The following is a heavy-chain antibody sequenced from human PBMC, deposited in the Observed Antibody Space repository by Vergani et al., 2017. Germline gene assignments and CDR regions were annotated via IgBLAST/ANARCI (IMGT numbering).Heavy chain of an antibody. J-gene: IGHJ4*02. CDR2: IYYSGRT. Sequence: QVQLQEAGPGLVKPSQTLSLTFTVSGGSISSGGYYLSWIRQHPGTSLECIGYIYYSGRTYYNPSLKSRVTISVDTSKNQFSLKLSSVTASDTAVYYCAGVSGYRRELDYWGQGTLVTVSS. CDR1: GGSISSGGYY. D-gene: IGHD3-22*01. V-gene: IGHV4-31*03. CDR3: AGVSGYRRELDY.